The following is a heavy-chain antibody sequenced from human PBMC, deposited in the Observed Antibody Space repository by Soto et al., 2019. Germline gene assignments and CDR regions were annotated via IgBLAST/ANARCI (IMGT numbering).Heavy chain of an antibody. J-gene: IGHJ4*02. CDR1: GFTLNSFF. Sequence: PGVSLRLSCAASGFTLNSFFMHWVRQAPGKGLMWVSRINNDGSSTTYADSVKGRFTISRDNAKNTLYLQMNSLRADDTAVYFCVRDQDSRGYSVFNHWGQGAQVTVSS. CDR3: VRDQDSRGYSVFNH. V-gene: IGHV3-74*01. CDR2: INNDGSST. D-gene: IGHD3-22*01.